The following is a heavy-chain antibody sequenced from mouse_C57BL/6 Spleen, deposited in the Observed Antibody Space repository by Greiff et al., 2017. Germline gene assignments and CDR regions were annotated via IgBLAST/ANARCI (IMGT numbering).Heavy chain of an antibody. V-gene: IGHV5-17*01. CDR2: ISSGSSTI. Sequence: EVKVVESGGGLVKPGGSLKLSCAASGFTFSDYGMHWVRQAPEKGLEWVAYISSGSSTIYYADTVKGRFTISRDNAKHTLFLQMTSLRSEDTAMYCYARGRNDYYASWFAYWGQGTLVTVSA. D-gene: IGHD1-1*01. J-gene: IGHJ3*01. CDR1: GFTFSDYG. CDR3: ARGRNDYYASWFAY.